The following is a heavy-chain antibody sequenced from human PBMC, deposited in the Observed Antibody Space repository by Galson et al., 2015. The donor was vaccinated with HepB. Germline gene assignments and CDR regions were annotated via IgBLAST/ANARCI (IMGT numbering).Heavy chain of an antibody. D-gene: IGHD3-9*01. Sequence: SLRLSCAASGFTFSNAWMSWVRQAPGKGLEWVGRIKSKTDGGTTDYAAPVKGRFTISRDDSKNTLYLQMNSLKTEDTAVYYCTTGGGYFDWLGDDYWGQGTLVTVSS. CDR2: IKSKTDGGTT. V-gene: IGHV3-15*01. J-gene: IGHJ4*02. CDR3: TTGGGYFDWLGDDY. CDR1: GFTFSNAW.